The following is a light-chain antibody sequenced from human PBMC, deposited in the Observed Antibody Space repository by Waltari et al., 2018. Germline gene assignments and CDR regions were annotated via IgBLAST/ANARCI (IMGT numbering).Light chain of an antibody. Sequence: SYELTQPPSVSVSPGQTAHITRSGYRLAGQFVCWYQQKPGQSPVVVIYENDQRPSGVPERFSGSDSGDTATLTISGTQAMDEADYYCQTWDSTTTWIFGGGTKLTVL. CDR2: END. V-gene: IGLV3-1*01. J-gene: IGLJ2*01. CDR3: QTWDSTTTWI. CDR1: RLAGQF.